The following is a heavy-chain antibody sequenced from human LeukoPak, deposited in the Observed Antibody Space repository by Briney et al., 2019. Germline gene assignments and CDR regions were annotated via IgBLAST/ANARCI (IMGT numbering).Heavy chain of an antibody. CDR3: ARGRPYAFDI. V-gene: IGHV1-69*13. CDR1: GDTFIRYA. J-gene: IGHJ3*02. CDR2: IIPIFGTA. Sequence: SVKVSCKASGDTFIRYAISWVRQAPGQGLKRMGGIIPIFGTADYAQKFQGRVTITADESTSTAYMELSSLRSEDTAVYYCARGRPYAFDIWGQGTMVTVSS.